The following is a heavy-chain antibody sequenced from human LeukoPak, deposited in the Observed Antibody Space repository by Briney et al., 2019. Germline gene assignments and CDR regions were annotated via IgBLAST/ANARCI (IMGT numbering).Heavy chain of an antibody. J-gene: IGHJ4*02. Sequence: GRSLRLSCGASGFTFHDYAMHWVRQAPGKGLEWVSGISWNSGIIGYADSVKGRFTTSRDNAKNSLYLQMNSLRPEDTALYYCTKDSVAMVTTSDYWGQGTLVTVSS. CDR1: GFTFHDYA. D-gene: IGHD5-18*01. CDR3: TKDSVAMVTTSDY. CDR2: ISWNSGII. V-gene: IGHV3-9*01.